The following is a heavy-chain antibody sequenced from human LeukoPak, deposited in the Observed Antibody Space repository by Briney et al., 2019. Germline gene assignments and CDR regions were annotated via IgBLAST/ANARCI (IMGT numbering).Heavy chain of an antibody. CDR2: ISYDGSNK. Sequence: GGSLRLSCAASGFTFSSYGMHWVRQAPGKGLEWVAVISYDGSNKYYADSVKGRFTISRDNSKNTLYLQMNSLRAEDTAVYYCAKDLEVWGKGTLVTVSS. J-gene: IGHJ4*02. V-gene: IGHV3-30*18. CDR1: GFTFSSYG. CDR3: AKDLEV.